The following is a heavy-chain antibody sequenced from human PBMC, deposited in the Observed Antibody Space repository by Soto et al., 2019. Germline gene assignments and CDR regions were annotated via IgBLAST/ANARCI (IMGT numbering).Heavy chain of an antibody. Sequence: QVQLQQWGAGLVKPSETLSLSCAVYGQSFSGHSWAWIRQPPGKGLEWMGEINESGSTYYNPSLNSLVTISTDTSKNQFSLKLSSVSAADTAAYFCARGSGIVALPGELEDVNYDYWGQGTLVNVSS. D-gene: IGHD1-1*01. CDR3: ARGSGIVALPGELEDVNYDY. CDR1: GQSFSGHS. CDR2: INESGST. J-gene: IGHJ4*02. V-gene: IGHV4-34*01.